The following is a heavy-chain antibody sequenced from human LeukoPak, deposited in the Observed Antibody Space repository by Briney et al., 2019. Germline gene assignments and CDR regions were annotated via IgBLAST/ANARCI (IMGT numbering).Heavy chain of an antibody. V-gene: IGHV1-18*01. CDR2: ISPNNGNT. CDR3: TRVRNSDNRWGAFDI. J-gene: IGHJ3*02. CDR1: GYTFDTSS. D-gene: IGHD1-14*01. Sequence: ASVKVSCKAFGYTFDTSSITWVRQAPGQRLEWMGWISPNNGNTHYAQGVQGRVTMTTDTSRSTAYMELRSLTSDDTAVYYCTRVRNSDNRWGAFDIWGQGTMVTVSS.